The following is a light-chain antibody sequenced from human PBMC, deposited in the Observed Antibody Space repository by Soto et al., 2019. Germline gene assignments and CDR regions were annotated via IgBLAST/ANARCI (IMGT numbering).Light chain of an antibody. CDR1: SSNIGGNS. CDR2: DDN. J-gene: IGLJ2*01. V-gene: IGLV1-51*01. CDR3: SSYAGGNNLV. Sequence: QSVMTQPPSVSAAPGQKVTISCSGSSSNIGGNSVSWYQQLPGTAPKLLIYDDNKRPSGIPDRFSGSKSGNTASLTVSGLQAEDEADYYCSSYAGGNNLVFGGGTKLTVL.